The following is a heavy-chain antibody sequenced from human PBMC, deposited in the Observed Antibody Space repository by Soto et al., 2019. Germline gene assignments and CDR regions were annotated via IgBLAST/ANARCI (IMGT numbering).Heavy chain of an antibody. Sequence: PGESLKISCESSGYTFANYWIGWVRQVPGKGLEWVAIIYPSDSRTIYSPSFQGQVTISADKSISTAYLQWTSLKASDTAMYYCARHGEWELLLRYYGMDVWGQGTTVTVSS. D-gene: IGHD1-26*01. CDR2: IYPSDSRT. CDR3: ARHGEWELLLRYYGMDV. J-gene: IGHJ6*02. CDR1: GYTFANYW. V-gene: IGHV5-51*01.